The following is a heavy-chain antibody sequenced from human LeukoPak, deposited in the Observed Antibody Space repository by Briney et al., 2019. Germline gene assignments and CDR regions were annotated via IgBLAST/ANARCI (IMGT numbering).Heavy chain of an antibody. Sequence: PSETLSLTCTVSGGSVSSTSHYWGWIRQPPGKGLEWIGVIFYSGSTYYNPSLKSRITISVDTSKNQFSLKLSSVTAADTAVYYCASIPMGLYGDYCWGQGTLVTVSS. CDR1: GGSVSSTSHY. CDR3: ASIPMGLYGDYC. CDR2: IFYSGST. D-gene: IGHD4-17*01. V-gene: IGHV4-39*01. J-gene: IGHJ4*02.